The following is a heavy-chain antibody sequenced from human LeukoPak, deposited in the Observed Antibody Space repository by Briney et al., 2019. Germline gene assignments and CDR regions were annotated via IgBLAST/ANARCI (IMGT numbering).Heavy chain of an antibody. CDR2: INWNGGST. CDR3: ARRRGRTNYYMDV. V-gene: IGHV3-20*04. CDR1: GFTFDDYG. Sequence: GGSLRLSCAASGFTFDDYGMSWVRRAPGKGLEWVSGINWNGGSTGYADSVKGRFTISRDNAKNSLYLQMNSLRAEDTALYYCARRRGRTNYYMDVWGKGTTVTVSS. J-gene: IGHJ6*03. D-gene: IGHD1-14*01.